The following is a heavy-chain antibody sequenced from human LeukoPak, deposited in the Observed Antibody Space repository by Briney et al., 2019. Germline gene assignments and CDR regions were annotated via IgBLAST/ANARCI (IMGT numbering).Heavy chain of an antibody. Sequence: GGSLRLSCAASGFTFSTYWMHWVRQAPGKGLVWVSRLSPDGSSSIYADSVKGRFTVSRDNAKNTLYLQMNSLRAEDTAVYYCARDSYDYVWGSYRYRAFDIWGQGTMVTVSS. CDR1: GFTFSTYW. D-gene: IGHD3-16*02. CDR2: LSPDGSSS. V-gene: IGHV3-74*01. J-gene: IGHJ3*02. CDR3: ARDSYDYVWGSYRYRAFDI.